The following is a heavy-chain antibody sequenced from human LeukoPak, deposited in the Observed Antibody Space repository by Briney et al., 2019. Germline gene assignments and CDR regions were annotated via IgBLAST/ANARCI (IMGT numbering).Heavy chain of an antibody. Sequence: SGGSLRLSCAASGFSFTSYAMHWVRQTPGKGLEWVAVISNDGNNKYYADSVKGRFTISRDNSWYTLYLQMNSLRVEDTAVYYCARDPVSTGLQINSDYWGQGTLVTVSS. CDR2: ISNDGNNK. J-gene: IGHJ4*02. CDR1: GFSFTSYA. CDR3: ARDPVSTGLQINSDY. D-gene: IGHD1-1*01. V-gene: IGHV3-30-3*01.